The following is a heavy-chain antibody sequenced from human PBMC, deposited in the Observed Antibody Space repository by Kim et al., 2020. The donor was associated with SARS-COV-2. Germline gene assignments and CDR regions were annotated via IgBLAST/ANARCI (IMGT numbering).Heavy chain of an antibody. V-gene: IGHV1-18*01. D-gene: IGHD6-19*01. Sequence: ASVKVSCKASGYTFTSYDISWVRQAPGQGLEWMGWISAYNGNTNYAQKFQGRVTMTTDTSTSTAYMELRSLRSDDTAVYYCARDLGIVVAGLTPLDYWGQGTLVTVSS. J-gene: IGHJ4*02. CDR3: ARDLGIVVAGLTPLDY. CDR2: ISAYNGNT. CDR1: GYTFTSYD.